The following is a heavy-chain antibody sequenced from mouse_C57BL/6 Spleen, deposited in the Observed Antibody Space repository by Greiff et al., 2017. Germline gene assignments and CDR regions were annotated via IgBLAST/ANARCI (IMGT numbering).Heavy chain of an antibody. J-gene: IGHJ4*01. CDR3: ARRLLGYAMDY. D-gene: IGHD2-1*01. CDR1: GYSITSDY. Sequence: EVKLQQSGPGLAKPSPTLSLTCSVSGYSITSDYWNWIRKFPGNKLEYMGYISYSGSTHYNPTLKSRISITRDTSTNQYYLQLNSVTTEDTATYYCARRLLGYAMDYWGQGTSVTVSS. CDR2: ISYSGST. V-gene: IGHV3-8*01.